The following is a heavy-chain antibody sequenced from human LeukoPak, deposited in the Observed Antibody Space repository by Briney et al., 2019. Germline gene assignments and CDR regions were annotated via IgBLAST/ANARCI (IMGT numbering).Heavy chain of an antibody. J-gene: IGHJ1*01. V-gene: IGHV4-30-4*01. CDR1: GGSISSGDYY. CDR2: IYYSGST. Sequence: SQTLYLTCTVSGGSISSGDYYWSWIRQPPGKGLEWIGYIYYSGSTYYNPSLKSRVTISVDTSKNQFSLKLSSVTAADTAVYYCARVRFSDYLGEYFQHWGQGTLVTVSS. D-gene: IGHD3/OR15-3a*01. CDR3: ARVRFSDYLGEYFQH.